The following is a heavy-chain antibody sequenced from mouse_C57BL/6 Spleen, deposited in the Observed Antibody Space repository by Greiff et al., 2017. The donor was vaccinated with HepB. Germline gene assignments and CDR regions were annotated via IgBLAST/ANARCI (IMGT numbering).Heavy chain of an antibody. CDR3: ARRDSSGYDWFAY. CDR1: GYAFTNYL. Sequence: VQLQESGAELVRPGTSVKVSCKASGYAFTNYLIEWVKQRPGQGLEWIGVINPGSGGTNYNEKFKGKATLTADKSSSTVYMQLSSLTSEDSAVYFCARRDSSGYDWFAYWGQGTLVTVSA. J-gene: IGHJ3*01. CDR2: INPGSGGT. V-gene: IGHV1-54*01. D-gene: IGHD3-2*02.